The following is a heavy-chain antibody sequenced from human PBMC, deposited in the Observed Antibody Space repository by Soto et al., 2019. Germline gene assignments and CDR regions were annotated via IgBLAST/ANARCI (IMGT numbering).Heavy chain of an antibody. D-gene: IGHD3-3*01. CDR3: ARDLGVVIPPGGMDV. CDR1: GFTFSSYG. Sequence: QVQLVESGGGVVQPGRSLRLSCAASGFTFSSYGMHWVRQAPGKGLEWVAVIWYDGSNKYYADSVKGRFTISRDNSKNTLSLQMNSLRAEDTAVYYCARDLGVVIPPGGMDVWGQGTTVTVSS. V-gene: IGHV3-33*01. J-gene: IGHJ6*02. CDR2: IWYDGSNK.